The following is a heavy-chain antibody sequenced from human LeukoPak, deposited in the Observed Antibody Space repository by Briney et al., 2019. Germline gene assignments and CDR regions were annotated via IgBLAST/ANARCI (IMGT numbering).Heavy chain of an antibody. V-gene: IGHV1-18*01. J-gene: IGHJ6*02. CDR3: ARDRVVTKDHYYYGMDV. CDR1: GYTFTSYG. D-gene: IGHD2-21*02. CDR2: ISAYNGNT. Sequence: ASVKVSCKASGYTFTSYGISWVRQAPGQGLEWMGWISAYNGNTNYAQKLQGRVTMTTDTSTSTAYMELRSLRSDDTAVYYCARDRVVTKDHYYYGMDVWDQGTTVTVSS.